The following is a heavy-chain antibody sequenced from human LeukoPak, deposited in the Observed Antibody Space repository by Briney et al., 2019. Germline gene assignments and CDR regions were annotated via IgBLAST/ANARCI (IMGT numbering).Heavy chain of an antibody. CDR1: GYTFTSYG. V-gene: IGHV1-18*01. J-gene: IGHJ4*02. CDR2: ISAYNGNT. Sequence: ASVKVSCKASGYTFTSYGIGWVRQAPGQGLEWMGWISAYNGNTNYAQKLQGRVTMATDTSTSTAYMELRSLRSDDTAVYYCARGESPRDYFDYWGQGTLVTVSS. D-gene: IGHD3-16*01. CDR3: ARGESPRDYFDY.